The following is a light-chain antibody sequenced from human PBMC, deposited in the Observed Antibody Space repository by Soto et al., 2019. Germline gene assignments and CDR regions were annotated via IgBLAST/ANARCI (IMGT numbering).Light chain of an antibody. V-gene: IGKV1-13*02. CDR3: QQLNSYPFP. CDR2: EAS. J-gene: IGKJ5*01. Sequence: AIQLTQSPSSLSASVGDRVTITCRASQGISSSLAWYQQKPGKAPKLLIYEASTLQGGVPSRFSGSGSGTDFTLTISSLQPEDFATYYCQQLNSYPFPVGQGTRLESK. CDR1: QGISSS.